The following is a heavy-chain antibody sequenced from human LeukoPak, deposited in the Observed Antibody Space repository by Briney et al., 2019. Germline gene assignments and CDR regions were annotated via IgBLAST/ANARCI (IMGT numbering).Heavy chain of an antibody. Sequence: GGSLRLSCAASGFTFNSYSMNWVRQAPGKGLEYISSISSGSSYIFYADSVKGRFTISRDNAKNSLYLQMNSLRAEDTAVYYCARQVGVDDAFDIWGQGTMVTVSS. CDR2: ISSGSSYI. J-gene: IGHJ3*02. D-gene: IGHD1-26*01. CDR3: ARQVGVDDAFDI. CDR1: GFTFNSYS. V-gene: IGHV3-21*01.